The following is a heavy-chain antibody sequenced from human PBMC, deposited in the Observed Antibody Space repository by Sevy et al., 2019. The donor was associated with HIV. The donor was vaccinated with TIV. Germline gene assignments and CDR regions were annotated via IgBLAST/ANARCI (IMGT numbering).Heavy chain of an antibody. CDR2: ISWDGGST. V-gene: IGHV3-43*01. D-gene: IGHD3-16*01. CDR1: GFTFDDHT. Sequence: GGSLRLSCAASGFTFDDHTMHWVRQPPGKGLEWVSLISWDGGSTYYADSVKGRFTISRDNSKNSLFLQMNSLGAEDTALYYYAKGRASGGGGAYYFDYWGQGTLVTVSS. J-gene: IGHJ4*02. CDR3: AKGRASGGGGAYYFDY.